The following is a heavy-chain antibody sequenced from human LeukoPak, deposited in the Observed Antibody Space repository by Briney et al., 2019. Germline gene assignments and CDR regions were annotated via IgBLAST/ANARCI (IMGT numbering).Heavy chain of an antibody. J-gene: IGHJ4*02. CDR1: GLAFSRYA. D-gene: IGHD3-10*01. CDR2: ISSNGGST. V-gene: IGHV3-64D*06. Sequence: PGGSLRLSCSASGLAFSRYAMHWVRQAPGKGLEYVSAISSNGGSTYYADSVKGRFTISRDNSRNTLHLQMSSLRVEDTAVYYCVKDSSSGSYFDYWGQGTLVTVSS. CDR3: VKDSSSGSYFDY.